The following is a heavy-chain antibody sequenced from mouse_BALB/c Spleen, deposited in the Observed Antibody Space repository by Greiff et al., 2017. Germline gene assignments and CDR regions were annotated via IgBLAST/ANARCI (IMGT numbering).Heavy chain of an antibody. CDR3: TRPAINYGSNDWYFDV. Sequence: DVKLQESGPGLVQPGGSMKLSCVASGFTFSNYWMNWVRQSPGKGLEWVAEIRLESNNYATHYAESVQGRFTISRDDTKSSVYQQMNNIRAADTGIYYCTRPAINYGSNDWYFDVWGAGTTVTVSS. D-gene: IGHD1-1*01. CDR2: IRLESNNYAT. V-gene: IGHV6-6*02. CDR1: GFTFSNYW. J-gene: IGHJ1*01.